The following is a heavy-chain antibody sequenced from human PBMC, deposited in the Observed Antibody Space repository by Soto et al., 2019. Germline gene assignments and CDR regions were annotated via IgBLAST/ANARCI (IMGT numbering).Heavy chain of an antibody. J-gene: IGHJ6*02. CDR3: ARDRDWNGAEQGDL. CDR1: GGTFSSYA. D-gene: IGHD1-1*01. V-gene: IGHV1-69*12. Sequence: QVQLVQSGAEVKKPGSSVKVSCKASGGTFSSYAISWVRQAPGQGLEWMGGIIPIFGTANYAQKFQGRVTITADESTSTANMELSSLRSEHTAVYYCARDRDWNGAEQGDLWGQGTTVTVSS. CDR2: IIPIFGTA.